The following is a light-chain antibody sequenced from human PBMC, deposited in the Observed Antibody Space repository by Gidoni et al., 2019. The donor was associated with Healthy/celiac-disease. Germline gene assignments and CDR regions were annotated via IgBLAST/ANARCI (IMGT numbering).Light chain of an antibody. CDR3: QQYGSSPRT. Sequence: EMGLTKPPGTLSWSPGERATLSCRASQSVSSSHLAWYQQKPGQAPRLLIYGASSRATGIPDRFSGSGSGTDFTLTISRLEPEDFAVYYCQQYGSSPRTFXQXTKVEIK. CDR2: GAS. CDR1: QSVSSSH. V-gene: IGKV3-20*01. J-gene: IGKJ1*01.